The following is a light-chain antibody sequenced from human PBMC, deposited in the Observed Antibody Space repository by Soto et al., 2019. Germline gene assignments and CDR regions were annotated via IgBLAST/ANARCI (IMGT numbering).Light chain of an antibody. CDR2: GAS. CDR1: QTIRTN. J-gene: IGKJ1*01. Sequence: EIVMTQSPATLSVSPGETVTLSCRASQTIRTNLAWYQHKPGQSPRLLIYGASNRATGFPARFSGSGSGTEFTLSISSLQSEDFAVYFCQQYNDNWPTFGQGTKVEV. V-gene: IGKV3-15*01. CDR3: QQYNDNWPT.